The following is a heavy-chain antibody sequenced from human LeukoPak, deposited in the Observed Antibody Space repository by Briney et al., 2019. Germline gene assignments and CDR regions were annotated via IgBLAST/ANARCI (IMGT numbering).Heavy chain of an antibody. CDR1: GFTFSSYS. CDR2: IGRSSSYI. Sequence: GGSLRLSCTASGFTFSSYSMYSVLQAPGKGLEWVSSIGRSSSYIYYADSVKGRFTISRDNAKNSLYLQMNSLKAEDTAVYYCARGVPTGPGGYWGQGTLVTVSS. D-gene: IGHD2-8*02. V-gene: IGHV3-21*06. J-gene: IGHJ4*02. CDR3: ARGVPTGPGGY.